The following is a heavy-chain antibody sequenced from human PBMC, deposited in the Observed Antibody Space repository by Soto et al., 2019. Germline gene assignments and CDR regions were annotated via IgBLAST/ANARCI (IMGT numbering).Heavy chain of an antibody. D-gene: IGHD3-22*01. J-gene: IGHJ4*02. Sequence: QEQLVQSGAEVKKPGSSVKVSCKASGGLFSSYPISWVRQVPGQGLAWMGGIIPVFQTAYYTQRFQGRVTITADQSTNTAYMELSSLRSEVPAIYYCARGCIGYTWFHEFWGQGTLVTVSS. CDR1: GGLFSSYP. V-gene: IGHV1-69*01. CDR2: IIPVFQTA. CDR3: ARGCIGYTWFHEF.